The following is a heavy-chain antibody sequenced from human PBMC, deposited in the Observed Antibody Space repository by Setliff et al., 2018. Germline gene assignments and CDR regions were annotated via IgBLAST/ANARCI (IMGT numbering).Heavy chain of an antibody. V-gene: IGHV4-38-2*01. J-gene: IGHJ6*02. CDR3: ATLLANYGSGMDV. Sequence: PSETLSLTCGVTGYSIGSGYYWGWIRLSPGKGLEWIGDISHSGYTYYNPSLSSRVVISVDTSKNLVSLKVNSVTAADTAVYYCATLLANYGSGMDVWGQGTTVTVSS. D-gene: IGHD3-10*01. CDR1: GYSIGSGYY. CDR2: ISHSGYT.